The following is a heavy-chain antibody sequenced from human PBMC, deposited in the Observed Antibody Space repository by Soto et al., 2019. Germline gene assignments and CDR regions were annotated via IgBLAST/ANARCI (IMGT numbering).Heavy chain of an antibody. D-gene: IGHD3-10*01. J-gene: IGHJ3*01. CDR3: ARRIFVAGGTWYGEVDVFDF. V-gene: IGHV1-18*01. CDR1: GYTFTSYG. CDR2: ISGYNGNT. Sequence: ASVKVSCKASGYTFTSYGISWVRQAPGQGLEWMGWISGYNGNTNYAQKFQGRVSMTTDTSTSTAYMELRSLRSDDAAVYYCARRIFVAGGTWYGEVDVFDFWGRGTRVTVSS.